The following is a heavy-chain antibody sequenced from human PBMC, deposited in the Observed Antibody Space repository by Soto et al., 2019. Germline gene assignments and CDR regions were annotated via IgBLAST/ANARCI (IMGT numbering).Heavy chain of an antibody. J-gene: IGHJ5*02. CDR1: GGSISSSNW. CDR3: ARDSGYSSGCYGYNWFDP. Sequence: QVQLQESGPGLVKPSGTLSLTCAVSGGSISSSNWWSWVRQPPGKGLEWIGEIYHSGSTNYNPSLKSRVTISVDKSKNQFSLKLSSVTAADTAVYYCARDSGYSSGCYGYNWFDPWGQGTLVTVSS. D-gene: IGHD6-19*01. V-gene: IGHV4-4*02. CDR2: IYHSGST.